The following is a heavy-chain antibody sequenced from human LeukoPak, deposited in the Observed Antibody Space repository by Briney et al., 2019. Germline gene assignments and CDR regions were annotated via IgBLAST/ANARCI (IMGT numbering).Heavy chain of an antibody. D-gene: IGHD7-27*01. J-gene: IGHJ3*02. CDR3: ARAGDGDAFDI. CDR2: IYYSGST. V-gene: IGHV4-59*01. Sequence: NASETLPLTCTVCGGSISSYYWSWIRQPPGKGLEWIGYIYYSGSTNYNPSLKSRVTISVDTSKNQFSLKLSSVTAADTAVYYCARAGDGDAFDIWGQGTMVTVSS. CDR1: GGSISSYY.